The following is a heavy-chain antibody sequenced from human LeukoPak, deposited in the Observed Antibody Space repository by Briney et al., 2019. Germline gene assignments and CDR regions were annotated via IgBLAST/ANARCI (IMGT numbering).Heavy chain of an antibody. V-gene: IGHV1-18*01. CDR2: XXAYSXDT. Sequence: ASVKVSCKASGYTFXNXDVSWXRXAXGQGXEWMGWXXAYSXDTKSSRDFQGXLTMTADTSTSTAYMELSNLRSDDTAVYYCARDDKFLSGSYYQAFDCWGQGTLVTVSS. D-gene: IGHD1-26*01. J-gene: IGHJ4*02. CDR3: ARDDKFLSGSYYQAFDC. CDR1: GYTFXNXD.